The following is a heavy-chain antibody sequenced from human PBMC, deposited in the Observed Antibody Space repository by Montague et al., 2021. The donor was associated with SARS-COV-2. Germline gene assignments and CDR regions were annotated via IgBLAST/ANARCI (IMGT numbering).Heavy chain of an antibody. D-gene: IGHD6-19*01. J-gene: IGHJ4*02. CDR3: ASAGSGRYCGCGFDD. CDR2: IYYSGST. V-gene: IGHV4-39*07. CDR1: GGSISSSSYY. Sequence: SETLSLTCIVSGGSISSSSYYWGWIRQPPGKGLEWIGYIYYSGSTYYNPSLKSRLSISLDTSKNHFSLRLSSVTAADTAVYYCASAGSGRYCGCGFDDWGQGTLVTVSS.